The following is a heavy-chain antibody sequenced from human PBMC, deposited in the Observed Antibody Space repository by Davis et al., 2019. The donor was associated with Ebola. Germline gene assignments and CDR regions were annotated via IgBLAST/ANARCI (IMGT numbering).Heavy chain of an antibody. Sequence: GSLRLSCAVSGLSVNSNYINWVRQSPGKGLEWVSVIHSTGTTYYADSVKGRFTISRDDFANTIYLQMDNLRAEDTAIYYCARFDYWGQGTLVTVFS. CDR1: GLSVNSNY. V-gene: IGHV3-66*01. CDR3: ARFDY. CDR2: IHSTGTT. J-gene: IGHJ4*02.